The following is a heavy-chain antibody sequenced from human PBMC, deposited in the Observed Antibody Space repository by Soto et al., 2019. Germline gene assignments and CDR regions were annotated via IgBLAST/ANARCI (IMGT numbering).Heavy chain of an antibody. Sequence: XETLSLSATVSCGSFKRGGYSWSWIRQPPGKGLEWIGYVYHTGRTSYNPSLKSRVSISMDTSKNQFSLNLDSVTAADTAVYFCARDFAYFDAWGQGTLVTVSS. D-gene: IGHD3-3*01. CDR1: CGSFKRGGYS. J-gene: IGHJ4*02. CDR3: ARDFAYFDA. CDR2: VYHTGRT. V-gene: IGHV4-61*08.